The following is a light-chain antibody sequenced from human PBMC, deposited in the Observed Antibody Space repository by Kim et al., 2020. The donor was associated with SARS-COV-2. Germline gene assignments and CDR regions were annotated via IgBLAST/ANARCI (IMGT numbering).Light chain of an antibody. Sequence: SYELTQPPSVSVSPGQTASITCSGDKLGDKYACWYQQKPGQSPVLVIYQDSKRPSGIPERFSGSNSGTTATLTISGTQAMDEADYYCQAWDSSTLVFGGG. V-gene: IGLV3-1*01. J-gene: IGLJ2*01. CDR3: QAWDSSTLV. CDR1: KLGDKY. CDR2: QDS.